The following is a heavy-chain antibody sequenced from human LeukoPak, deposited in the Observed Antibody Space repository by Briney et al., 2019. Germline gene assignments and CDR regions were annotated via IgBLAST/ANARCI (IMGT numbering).Heavy chain of an antibody. CDR2: ISDSGGST. Sequence: GGSLRLSCAVSGITLNNYDMTWVRQAPGKGLEWVAGISDSGGSTKYADSVKGRFTISRDNPKNTLYLQMNSLRAEDTAVYFCAKRGVVIRVILVGFHKEAYYFESWGQGALVTVSS. J-gene: IGHJ4*02. CDR3: AKRGVVIRVILVGFHKEAYYFES. CDR1: GITLNNYD. D-gene: IGHD3/OR15-3a*01. V-gene: IGHV3-23*01.